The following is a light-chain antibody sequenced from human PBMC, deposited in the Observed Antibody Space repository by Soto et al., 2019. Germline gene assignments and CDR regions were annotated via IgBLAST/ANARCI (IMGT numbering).Light chain of an antibody. CDR2: WAS. CDR1: QSVLYSSNNKNY. CDR3: EQYYDRPLT. J-gene: IGKJ5*01. Sequence: DIVMTQSPESLAVSLGERATINCKSSQSVLYSSNNKNYLNWYQQKPGQPRKLLMYWASIRESGVPDRFSGSGSGTDFTLAYCSVQAEDGEVDYGEQYYDRPLTFSLGIRLEIK. V-gene: IGKV4-1*01.